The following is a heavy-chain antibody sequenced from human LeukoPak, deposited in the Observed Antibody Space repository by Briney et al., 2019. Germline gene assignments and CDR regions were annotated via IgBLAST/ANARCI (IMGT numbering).Heavy chain of an antibody. J-gene: IGHJ3*02. V-gene: IGHV4-4*07. Sequence: SETLSLTCTVSGGSISSYYWSWIRQPAGKGLEWIGRIYTSGSTNYNPSLKSRVTMSVDTSKNQFSLKLSSVTAADTAVYYCAKPRGVATVTGDAFDIWGQGTMVTVSS. CDR3: AKPRGVATVTGDAFDI. CDR2: IYTSGST. D-gene: IGHD4-17*01. CDR1: GGSISSYY.